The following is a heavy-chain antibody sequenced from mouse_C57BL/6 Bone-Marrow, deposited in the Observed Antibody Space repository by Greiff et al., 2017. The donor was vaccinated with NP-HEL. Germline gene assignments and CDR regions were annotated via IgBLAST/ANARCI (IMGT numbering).Heavy chain of an antibody. CDR1: GYTFTSYG. Sequence: VQLQQSGAELARPGASVKLSCKASGYTFTSYGISWVKQRTGQGLEWIGEIYPRSGNTYYNEKFKGKATLTAAKSSSTAYMELRSLTSEDSAVYFCARDTTVPYYYAMDYWGQGTSVTVSS. V-gene: IGHV1-81*01. D-gene: IGHD1-1*01. J-gene: IGHJ4*01. CDR3: ARDTTVPYYYAMDY. CDR2: IYPRSGNT.